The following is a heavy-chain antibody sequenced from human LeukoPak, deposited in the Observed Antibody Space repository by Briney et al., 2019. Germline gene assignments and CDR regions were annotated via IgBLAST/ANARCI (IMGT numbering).Heavy chain of an antibody. CDR3: ARAFLGYCSSTSCYAEGFDY. CDR2: INHSGGT. V-gene: IGHV4-34*01. J-gene: IGHJ4*02. Sequence: SETLSLTCAVYGGSFSGYSWSWIRQPPGKGLEWIGEINHSGGTNYNPSLKSRVTISVDTSKNQFSLKLSSVTAADTAVYYCARAFLGYCSSTSCYAEGFDYWGQGTLVTVSA. CDR1: GGSFSGYS. D-gene: IGHD2-2*01.